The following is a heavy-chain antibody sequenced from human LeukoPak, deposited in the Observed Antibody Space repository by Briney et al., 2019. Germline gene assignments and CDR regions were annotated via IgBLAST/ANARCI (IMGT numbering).Heavy chain of an antibody. V-gene: IGHV3-74*03. D-gene: IGHD1-1*01. J-gene: IGHJ4*02. CDR3: ARTTMETQYFDR. Sequence: GGSLRLACAGSGFKLSSYYMDWVRQGPGKGLVWVSRLKSDGSSTKYADSVQGRFTISRDDAKNTLYLQMTSVRVEDAAVYYCARTTMETQYFDRWGQGTLVTVSS. CDR1: GFKLSSYY. CDR2: LKSDGSST.